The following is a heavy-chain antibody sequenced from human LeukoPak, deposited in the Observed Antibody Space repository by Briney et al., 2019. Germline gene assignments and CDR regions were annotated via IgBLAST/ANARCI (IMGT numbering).Heavy chain of an antibody. CDR2: IYYSGST. CDR3: ARDVKIYDYVWGVGGAFDI. CDR1: GGSISSGGYY. J-gene: IGHJ3*02. D-gene: IGHD3-16*01. V-gene: IGHV4-31*03. Sequence: PSQTLSLTCTVSGGSISSGGYYWSWIRQHPGKGLEWIGYIYYSGSTYYNPSLKSRVTISVDTSKNQFSLKLSSVTAADTAVYYCARDVKIYDYVWGVGGAFDIWGQGTMVTVSS.